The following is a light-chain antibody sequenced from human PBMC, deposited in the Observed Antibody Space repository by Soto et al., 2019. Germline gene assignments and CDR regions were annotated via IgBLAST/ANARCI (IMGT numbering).Light chain of an antibody. CDR1: QSVSSSY. V-gene: IGKV3-20*01. CDR3: QQYGSSPPIT. J-gene: IGKJ5*01. Sequence: EIVLTQSPGTLSLSPGERATLSCRASQSVSSSYLAWYQQKPGQAPRLLIYGASSRATGIPDRFSGSGSGKDFPLTIRRLEPEDFAVYYCQQYGSSPPITFGQGTRLEIK. CDR2: GAS.